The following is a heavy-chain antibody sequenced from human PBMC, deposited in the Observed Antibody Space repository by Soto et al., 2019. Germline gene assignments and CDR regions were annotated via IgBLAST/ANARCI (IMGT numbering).Heavy chain of an antibody. CDR3: ARRGDSSSWFNYIDY. V-gene: IGHV4-59*01. CDR1: GGSISSYY. D-gene: IGHD6-13*01. Sequence: SETLSLTCTVSGGSISSYYWSWIRQPPGKGLEWIGYIYYSGSTNYNPSLKSRVTISVDTSKNQFSLKLSSVTAADTAVYYCARRGDSSSWFNYIDYWGQGTLVTVSS. J-gene: IGHJ4*02. CDR2: IYYSGST.